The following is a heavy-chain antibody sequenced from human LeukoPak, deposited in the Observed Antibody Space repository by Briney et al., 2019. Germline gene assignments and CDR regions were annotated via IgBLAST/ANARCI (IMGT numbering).Heavy chain of an antibody. D-gene: IGHD6-19*01. J-gene: IGHJ4*02. CDR3: ARRPKYSSGWQFDY. Sequence: GGSLRLSCAASGFTVSSNYMSWVRQAPGKGLEWVSVIYSGGSTYYADSVKGRFTIPRDNSKNTLYLQMNSLRAEDTAVYYCARRPKYSSGWQFDYWGQGTLVTVSS. CDR2: IYSGGST. CDR1: GFTVSSNY. V-gene: IGHV3-53*01.